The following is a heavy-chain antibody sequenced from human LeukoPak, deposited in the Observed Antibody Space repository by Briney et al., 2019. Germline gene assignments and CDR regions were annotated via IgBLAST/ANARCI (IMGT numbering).Heavy chain of an antibody. CDR2: VYYGGST. CDR3: ARSGYSYGADAVDI. Sequence: SETLSLTCTVSGGSISSYYWSWIRQPPGKGLEWIGYVYYGGSTNYNPSLKSRVTISVDTSKKQFSLKLSSVTAADTAVYYCARSGYSYGADAVDIWGQGTMVTVSS. CDR1: GGSISSYY. V-gene: IGHV4-59*01. D-gene: IGHD5-18*01. J-gene: IGHJ3*02.